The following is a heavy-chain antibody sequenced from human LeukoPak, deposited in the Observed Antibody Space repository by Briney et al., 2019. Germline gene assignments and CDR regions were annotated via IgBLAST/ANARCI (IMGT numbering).Heavy chain of an antibody. CDR3: ASTLRRHAFDI. J-gene: IGHJ3*02. Sequence: SETLSSTCTVSGGSISRYYWGWVRQPPGKGLEWIGNVYYRGGADYNPSLKSRVTISIDTSKSQFSLTVGSVTAADTAVYYCASTLRRHAFDIWSQGTMVTVSS. D-gene: IGHD4-17*01. CDR2: VYYRGGA. V-gene: IGHV4-59*08. CDR1: GGSISRYY.